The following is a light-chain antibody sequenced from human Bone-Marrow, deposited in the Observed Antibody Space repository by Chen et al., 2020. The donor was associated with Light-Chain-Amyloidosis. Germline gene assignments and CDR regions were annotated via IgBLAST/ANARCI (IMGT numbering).Light chain of an antibody. CDR1: DLPTKY. V-gene: IGLV3-25*02. J-gene: IGLJ3*02. Sequence: SYELTQPPSTSVSPGQTARVTCSGDDLPTKYAYWYQQKPGQAPVLVIHRDTERPSGISERFSGSKSGTSASLAITGLQAEDEADYYCQSYDSSRWVFGGGTKLTVL. CDR3: QSYDSSRWV. CDR2: RDT.